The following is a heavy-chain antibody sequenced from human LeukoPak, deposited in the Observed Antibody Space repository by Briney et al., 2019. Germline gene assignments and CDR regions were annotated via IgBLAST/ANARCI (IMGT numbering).Heavy chain of an antibody. CDR2: INHSGST. CDR3: ARGLGYYYDSSGYMY. CDR1: GGSFSGYY. Sequence: SETLSLTCAVYGGSFSGYYWSLIRRPPGKGLEWIGEINHSGSTNYNPSLKSRVTISVDTSKNQFSLKLSSVTAADTAVYYCARGLGYYYDSSGYMYWGQGTLVTVSS. V-gene: IGHV4-34*01. D-gene: IGHD3-22*01. J-gene: IGHJ4*02.